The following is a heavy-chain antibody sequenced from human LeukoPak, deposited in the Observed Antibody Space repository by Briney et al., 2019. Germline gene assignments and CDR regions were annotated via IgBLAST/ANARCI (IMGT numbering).Heavy chain of an antibody. CDR2: ISSTAYYI. Sequence: GGSLRLSCAASGFTFSSYSMNWVRQAPGKGLEWVSSISSTAYYIYYADSVKGRFTISRDNAQNSLYLQMNSLRAEDTAVYYCARVGLARKQVNAWEDYWGQGTLVTVSS. CDR3: ARVGLARKQVNAWEDY. J-gene: IGHJ4*02. CDR1: GFTFSSYS. D-gene: IGHD3-16*01. V-gene: IGHV3-21*01.